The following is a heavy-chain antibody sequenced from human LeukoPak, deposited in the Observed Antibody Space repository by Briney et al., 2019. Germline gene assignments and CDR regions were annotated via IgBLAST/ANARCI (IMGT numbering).Heavy chain of an antibody. J-gene: IGHJ6*02. CDR3: AKDSSSGWYASPFWGYYYYGMDV. Sequence: PGGSLRLSCAASGFTFDDYAMHWVRQAPGKGLEWVSGISWNSGSIGYADSVKGRFTISRDNAKNSQYLQMNSLRAEDTALYYCAKDSSSGWYASPFWGYYYYGMDVWGQGTTVTVSS. D-gene: IGHD6-19*01. CDR2: ISWNSGSI. CDR1: GFTFDDYA. V-gene: IGHV3-9*01.